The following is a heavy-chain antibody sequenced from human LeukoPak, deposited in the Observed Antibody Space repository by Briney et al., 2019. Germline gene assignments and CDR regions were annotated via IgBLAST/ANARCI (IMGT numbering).Heavy chain of an antibody. CDR1: GGTFSSYA. Sequence: ASVKVSCKASGGTFSSYAISWVRQAPGQGLEWMGRIIPILGIANYAQKFQGRVTITADKSTSTAYMELSSLRSEDTAVYYCARQSAAAAPLDYWGQGTLVTVSS. V-gene: IGHV1-69*04. CDR2: IIPILGIA. CDR3: ARQSAAAAPLDY. J-gene: IGHJ4*02. D-gene: IGHD6-13*01.